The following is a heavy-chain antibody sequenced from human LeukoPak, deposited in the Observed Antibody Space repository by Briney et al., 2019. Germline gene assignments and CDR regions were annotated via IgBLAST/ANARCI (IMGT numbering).Heavy chain of an antibody. J-gene: IGHJ4*02. CDR1: GFTFSTYW. V-gene: IGHV3-7*01. CDR2: IKQDGGEK. Sequence: PGGSLRLSCAASGFTFSTYWMSWVRQAPGRGLEWVAKIKQDGGEKYYVDSVKGRFTISRDNVKNSVYLQMNSLRVEDTAVYYCARGQLADVYWGQGALVTVSS. CDR3: ARGQLADVY. D-gene: IGHD2-15*01.